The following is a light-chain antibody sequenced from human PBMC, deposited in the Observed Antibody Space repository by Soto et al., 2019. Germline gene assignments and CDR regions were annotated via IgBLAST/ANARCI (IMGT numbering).Light chain of an antibody. J-gene: IGLJ2*01. Sequence: QPVLTQPPSASGTPGQRVTISCSGSSSNIGNNYVYWYQMVPGTAPKLLIYRNNQRPSGVPDRFSRSRSGTSAALAISGLRSEDEAEYYCAAWDDSLSGRGVFGGGTKLTVL. CDR2: RNN. CDR3: AAWDDSLSGRGV. V-gene: IGLV1-47*01. CDR1: SSNIGNNY.